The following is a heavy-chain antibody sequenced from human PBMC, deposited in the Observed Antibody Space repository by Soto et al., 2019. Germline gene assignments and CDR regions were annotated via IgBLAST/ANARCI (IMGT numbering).Heavy chain of an antibody. Sequence: ASVKVSCKVSGYTLTELSMHWVRQAPGKGLEWMGGFDPEDGETIYAQKFQGRVTMTEDTSTDTAYMELSSLRSEDTAVYYCATGGLYNWNYNWFDPWGQGTLVTVSS. V-gene: IGHV1-24*01. CDR2: FDPEDGET. D-gene: IGHD1-7*01. CDR1: GYTLTELS. J-gene: IGHJ5*02. CDR3: ATGGLYNWNYNWFDP.